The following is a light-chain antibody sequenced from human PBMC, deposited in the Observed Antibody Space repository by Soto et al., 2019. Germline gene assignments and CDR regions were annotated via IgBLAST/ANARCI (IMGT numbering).Light chain of an antibody. V-gene: IGKV3-20*01. CDR3: QQYGSSSYT. Sequence: EIVLTQSPGTLSLSPGERATLSCRASQSVSISSLAWYQQKPGQAPRLLIYSASSRATGIPDRFSGSGSGTDFTLTISRLEPEDFAVYYCQQYGSSSYTFGQGTNLHIK. CDR2: SAS. J-gene: IGKJ2*01. CDR1: QSVSISS.